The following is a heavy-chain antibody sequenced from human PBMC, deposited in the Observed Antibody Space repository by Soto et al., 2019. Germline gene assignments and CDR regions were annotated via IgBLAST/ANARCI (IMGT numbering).Heavy chain of an antibody. CDR3: ARLQGYYDSRGGDAFDI. D-gene: IGHD3-22*01. Sequence: QVQLVESGGGVVQPGRSLRLSCAASGFTFSSYAMHWVRQAPGKGLEWVAVISYDGSNKYYADSVKGRFTISRDNSKNTLYLQMNSLRAEDTAVYYCARLQGYYDSRGGDAFDIWGQGTMVTVSS. J-gene: IGHJ3*02. V-gene: IGHV3-30-3*01. CDR1: GFTFSSYA. CDR2: ISYDGSNK.